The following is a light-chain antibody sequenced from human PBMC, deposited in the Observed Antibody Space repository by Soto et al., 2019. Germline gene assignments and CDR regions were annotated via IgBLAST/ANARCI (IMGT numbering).Light chain of an antibody. J-gene: IGKJ1*01. CDR2: AAS. CDR3: QHSYVTPWT. V-gene: IGKV1-39*01. Sequence: DIQVTQSPSSLSTSVGDRVTITCRASQFIDDFLNWFQQRPGKAPKLLIYAASSLQSGVPSRFSGSASGTDFTLTITNLQPEDFATYYCQHSYVTPWTFGQGTNVDI. CDR1: QFIDDF.